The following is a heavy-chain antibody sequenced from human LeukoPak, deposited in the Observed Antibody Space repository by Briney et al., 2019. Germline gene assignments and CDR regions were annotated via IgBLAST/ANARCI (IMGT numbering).Heavy chain of an antibody. CDR1: GYTLTELS. CDR2: FDPEDGET. J-gene: IGHJ6*02. D-gene: IGHD3-3*01. V-gene: IGHV1-24*01. Sequence: ASVKVSCKVSGYTLTELSMHWVRQAPGKGLEGMGGFDPEDGETIYAQKVQGRVTMTEDTSTDTAYMELSSLRSEDTAVYYCATGLRFLVTYYYYGMDVWGQGTTVTVSS. CDR3: ATGLRFLVTYYYYGMDV.